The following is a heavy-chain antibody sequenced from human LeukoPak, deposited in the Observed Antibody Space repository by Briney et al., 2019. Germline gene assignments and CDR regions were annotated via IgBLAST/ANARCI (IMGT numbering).Heavy chain of an antibody. J-gene: IGHJ4*02. CDR2: ISSSSSTI. Sequence: GGSLRLSCAASGFTFSSYALNWVCQAPGKGLEWVSYISSSSSTIYYADSVKGRFTISRDSANNSLYLQMNSLRAGDTAMYYCARDPHCSDISCYSGSFDYWGQGTLVTVSS. CDR1: GFTFSSYA. D-gene: IGHD2-2*02. CDR3: ARDPHCSDISCYSGSFDY. V-gene: IGHV3-48*01.